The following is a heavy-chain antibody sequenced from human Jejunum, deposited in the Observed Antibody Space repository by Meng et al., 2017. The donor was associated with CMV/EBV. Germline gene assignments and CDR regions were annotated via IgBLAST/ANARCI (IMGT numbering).Heavy chain of an antibody. J-gene: IGHJ4*02. CDR2: VYYSGST. D-gene: IGHD6-25*01. V-gene: IGHV4-39*07. CDR1: GDSISGSSYY. CDR3: ARGTGYLGSKMDY. Sequence: GDSISGSSYYWGWIRQPRGKGLEWIGTVYYSGSTYYNPSIKSRVTESLDTSKNQFSLTLSSVTAADTAVYYCARGTGYLGSKMDYWDQGTLVTVSS.